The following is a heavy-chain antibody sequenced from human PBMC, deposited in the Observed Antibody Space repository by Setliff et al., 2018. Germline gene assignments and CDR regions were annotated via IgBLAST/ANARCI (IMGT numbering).Heavy chain of an antibody. CDR1: GYTFTGYY. J-gene: IGHJ5*02. V-gene: IGHV1-2*04. CDR3: AREEVGRYSSGWYISSDNWFDP. CDR2: INPNSGGT. Sequence: ASVKVSCKASGYTFTGYYMHWVRQAPGQWLEWMGWINPNSGGTNYAQKFQGWVTMTRDTSISTAYMELSRLRSDDTAVYYCAREEVGRYSSGWYISSDNWFDPWGQGTLVTVS. D-gene: IGHD6-19*01.